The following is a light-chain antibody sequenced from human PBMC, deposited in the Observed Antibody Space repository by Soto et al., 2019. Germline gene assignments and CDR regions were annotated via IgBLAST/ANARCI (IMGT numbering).Light chain of an antibody. CDR2: KGS. CDR1: SSDVGSYNL. Sequence: QSALTQPASVSGSPGQSITISCTGTSSDVGSYNLVSWYQQHPGKAPKLMIYKGSKRPSGVSNRFSGSKSGNTASLTISGLQAEDEADYYCCSYAGSRVFGGGTKLTV. CDR3: CSYAGSRV. V-gene: IGLV2-23*01. J-gene: IGLJ3*02.